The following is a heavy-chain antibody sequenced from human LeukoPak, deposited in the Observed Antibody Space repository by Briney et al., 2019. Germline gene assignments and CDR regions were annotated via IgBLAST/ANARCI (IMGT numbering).Heavy chain of an antibody. CDR3: ARSGGRDIYYFDY. Sequence: GESLKISCKGSGYSFTSYWIAWVRRMPGKGLEWMGIIYPGDSDTRYSPSFQGQVTISADKSISTAYLQWSSLKASDTAMYYCARSGGRDIYYFDYWGQGTLVTVSS. CDR1: GYSFTSYW. V-gene: IGHV5-51*01. CDR2: IYPGDSDT. J-gene: IGHJ4*02. D-gene: IGHD2-15*01.